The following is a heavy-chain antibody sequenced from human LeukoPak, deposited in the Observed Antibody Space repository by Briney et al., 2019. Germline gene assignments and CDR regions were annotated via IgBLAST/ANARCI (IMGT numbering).Heavy chain of an antibody. CDR3: ASAMGGSSWFTFHY. Sequence: GGSLRLSCAASGFTFSSYAMSWVRQAPGKGLEWVSVIYSNGGTYYADSVEGRFTISRDNSKNTLYLQMNSLRADDTAVYFCASAMGGSSWFTFHYWGQGTLVTVSS. CDR1: GFTFSSYA. D-gene: IGHD6-13*01. J-gene: IGHJ4*02. V-gene: IGHV3-23*05. CDR2: IYSNGGT.